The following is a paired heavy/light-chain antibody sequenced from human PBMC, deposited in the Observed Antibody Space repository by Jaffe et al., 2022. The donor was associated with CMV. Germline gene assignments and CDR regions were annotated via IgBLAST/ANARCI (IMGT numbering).Heavy chain of an antibody. CDR1: GFSFSSYW. V-gene: IGHV3-7*01. Sequence: EVQLVESGGDLVQPGGSLRLSCAASGFSFSSYWMTWVRQAPGKGLEWVATIKQDGSEEHYVDSVKGRFTISRDNAKNSLSLQMNSLRADDTAVYYCARDDYYGSGRTTTYYYGMDVWGQGTTVTVSS. J-gene: IGHJ6*02. CDR2: IKQDGSEE. CDR3: ARDDYYGSGRTTTYYYGMDV. D-gene: IGHD3-10*01.
Light chain of an antibody. CDR3: QQYNNWPLYT. CDR1: QSVTNN. V-gene: IGKV3-15*01. J-gene: IGKJ2*01. Sequence: EIVMTQSPATLSVSPGDRATLSCRASQSVTNNLAWYQQKPGQAPRLLIYGAFTRATGIPARFSGSGSGTEFTLTISSLQSEDFAVYYCQQYNNWPLYTFGQGTKLEIK. CDR2: GAF.